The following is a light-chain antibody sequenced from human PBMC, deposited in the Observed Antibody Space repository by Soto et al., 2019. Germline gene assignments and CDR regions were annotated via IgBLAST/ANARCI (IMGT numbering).Light chain of an antibody. Sequence: QSALTQPASVSGSPGQSITISCTGTSSDVGGYNYVSWYQQHPGKAPKLMIYDVSNRPSGVSNRFSGSKSGNTASLTISGLQAEDGADYYCSSSTSSSTVVFGGGTQLTVL. J-gene: IGLJ2*01. V-gene: IGLV2-14*01. CDR2: DVS. CDR3: SSSTSSSTVV. CDR1: SSDVGGYNY.